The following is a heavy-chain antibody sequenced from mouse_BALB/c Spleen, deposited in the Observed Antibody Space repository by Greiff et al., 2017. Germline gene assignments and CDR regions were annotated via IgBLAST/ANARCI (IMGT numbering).Heavy chain of an antibody. D-gene: IGHD1-1*01. J-gene: IGHJ3*01. Sequence: VMLVESGAELVRPGSSVKISCKASGYAFSSYWMNWVKQRPGQGLEWIGQIYPGDGDTNYNGKFKGKATLTADKSSSTAYMQLSSLTSEDSAVYFCAREDYYGSSPWFAYWGQGTLVTVSA. CDR2: IYPGDGDT. CDR1: GYAFSSYW. V-gene: IGHV1-80*01. CDR3: AREDYYGSSPWFAY.